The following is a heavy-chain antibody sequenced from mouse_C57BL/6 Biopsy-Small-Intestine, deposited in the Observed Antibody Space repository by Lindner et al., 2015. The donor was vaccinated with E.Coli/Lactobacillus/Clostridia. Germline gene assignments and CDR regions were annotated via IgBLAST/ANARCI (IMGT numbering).Heavy chain of an antibody. CDR1: GYAFSSYW. D-gene: IGHD1-1*01. Sequence: VQLQESGAELVKPGASVKISCKVSGYAFSSYWMNWVKQRPGRGLEWVGQIYPGDGDTNYNGKFKGKATLTADKSSSTAYMQLSSLTSEDSAVYFCAREDYGSIYWYFDVWGTGTRSPSPQ. J-gene: IGHJ1*03. CDR2: IYPGDGDT. CDR3: AREDYGSIYWYFDV. V-gene: IGHV1-80*01.